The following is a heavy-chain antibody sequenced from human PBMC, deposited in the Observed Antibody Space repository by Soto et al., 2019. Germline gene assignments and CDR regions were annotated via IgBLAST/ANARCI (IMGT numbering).Heavy chain of an antibody. D-gene: IGHD3-10*01. Sequence: PSETLSLTCTVSGCSISSGGYYWSWIRQHPGKGLEWIGYIYYSGSTYYNPSLKSRVTISVDTSKNQFSLKLSSVTAADTAVYYCARDPTLYGSGRYYKDVWGKGTTVTVSS. J-gene: IGHJ6*03. CDR1: GCSISSGGYY. CDR3: ARDPTLYGSGRYYKDV. V-gene: IGHV4-31*03. CDR2: IYYSGST.